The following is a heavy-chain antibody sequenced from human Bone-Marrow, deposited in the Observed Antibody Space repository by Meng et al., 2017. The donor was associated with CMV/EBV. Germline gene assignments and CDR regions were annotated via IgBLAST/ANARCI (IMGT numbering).Heavy chain of an antibody. CDR2: IKHDASEK. J-gene: IGHJ5*02. V-gene: IGHV3-7*01. CDR3: ARDRYFSGS. CDR1: GFRFSNYW. Sequence: GEYLKISCAASGFRFSNYWMSWVRQAPGKGLEWVANIKHDASEKHYVDSVKGRFTISRDNAENSVYLQMDGLRDEDTAVYYCARDRYFSGSWGQGTLVTVSS. D-gene: IGHD3-9*01.